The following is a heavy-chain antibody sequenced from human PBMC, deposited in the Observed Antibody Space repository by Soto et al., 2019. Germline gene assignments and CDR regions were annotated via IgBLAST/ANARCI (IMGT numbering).Heavy chain of an antibody. CDR1: GYSISSGYY. CDR3: ARAAGGGYCSGGSCYSRAFDI. CDR2: IYHSGST. V-gene: IGHV4-38-2*01. D-gene: IGHD2-15*01. J-gene: IGHJ3*02. Sequence: NPTETLSLTCAVSGYSISSGYYWGWIRQPPGKGLEWIGSIYHSGSTYYNPSLKSRVTISVDTSKNQFSLKLSSVTAADTAVYYCARAAGGGYCSGGSCYSRAFDICGQGTMVTV.